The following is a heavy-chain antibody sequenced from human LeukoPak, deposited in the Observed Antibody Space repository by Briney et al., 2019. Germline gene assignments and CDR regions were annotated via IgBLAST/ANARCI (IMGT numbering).Heavy chain of an antibody. CDR2: ISSSSRDI. D-gene: IGHD1-26*01. J-gene: IGHJ4*02. Sequence: GGSLRLSCAASGFTFSSYSMNWVRQAPGKGLEWVAAISSSSRDIFYADSVKGRFSISRDNTQNSLSLQMNSLRAEDTAVYYCVREAAATLFDYWGQGTLVTVSS. CDR3: VREAAATLFDY. V-gene: IGHV3-21*01. CDR1: GFTFSSYS.